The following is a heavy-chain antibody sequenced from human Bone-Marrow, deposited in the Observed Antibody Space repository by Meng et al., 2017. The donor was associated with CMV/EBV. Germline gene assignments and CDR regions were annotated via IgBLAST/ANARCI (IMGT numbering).Heavy chain of an antibody. J-gene: IGHJ3*02. CDR1: GYTFTGYY. CDR3: ARYCSSTSCSDAFDI. V-gene: IGHV1-2*02. D-gene: IGHD2-2*01. Sequence: ASVKVSCKASGYTFTGYYMHWVRQAPGQGLEWMGWINPNSGGTNYAQKFQGRVTMTRDTSISTAYMELSRLRSDDTAVYYCARYCSSTSCSDAFDIWGQGTMVTVS. CDR2: INPNSGGT.